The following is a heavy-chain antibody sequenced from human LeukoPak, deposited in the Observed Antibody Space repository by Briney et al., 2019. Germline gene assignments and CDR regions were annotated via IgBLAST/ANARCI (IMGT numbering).Heavy chain of an antibody. CDR3: ARGGYCSTGSCSYGMDV. CDR1: GYTFTNYY. V-gene: IGHV1-2*02. D-gene: IGHD2-15*01. J-gene: IGHJ6*04. CDR2: INPATGGT. Sequence: ASVKVSCKASGYTFTNYYIHWVRQAPGQGLEWLGWINPATGGTNYAQKFQGRVTMTRDTSITTAYMALSRLTSDETAVYFCARGGYCSTGSCSYGMDVWGKGTTVTVSS.